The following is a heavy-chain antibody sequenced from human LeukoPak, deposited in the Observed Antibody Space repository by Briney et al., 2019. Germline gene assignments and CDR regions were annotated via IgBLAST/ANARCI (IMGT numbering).Heavy chain of an antibody. V-gene: IGHV4-34*01. Sequence: SETLSLTCAVYGGSFSGYYWSWIRQPPGKGLEWIGEINHSGSTNYNPSLTSRVTISVDTSKNQFSLKLSSVTAADTAVYYCAREGGGIQLWFDYWGQGTLVTVSS. J-gene: IGHJ4*02. CDR3: AREGGGIQLWFDY. CDR1: GGSFSGYY. D-gene: IGHD5-18*01. CDR2: INHSGST.